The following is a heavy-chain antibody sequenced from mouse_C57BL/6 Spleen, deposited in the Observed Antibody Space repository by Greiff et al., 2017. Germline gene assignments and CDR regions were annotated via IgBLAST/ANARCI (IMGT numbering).Heavy chain of an antibody. V-gene: IGHV1-55*01. J-gene: IGHJ2*01. CDR2: IYPGSGST. Sequence: QVQLKQSGAELVKPGASVKMSCKASGYTFTSYWITWVKQRPGQGLEWIGDIYPGSGSTNYNEKFKSKATLTVDTSSSTAYMQLSSLTSEDSAVYYCAREGGVTTVVAFDYWGQGTTLTVSS. CDR1: GYTFTSYW. D-gene: IGHD1-1*01. CDR3: AREGGVTTVVAFDY.